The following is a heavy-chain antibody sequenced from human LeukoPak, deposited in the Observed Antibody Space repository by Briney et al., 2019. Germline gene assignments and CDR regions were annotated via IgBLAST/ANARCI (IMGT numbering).Heavy chain of an antibody. V-gene: IGHV4-4*02. CDR2: IYHSGNT. CDR3: VREEMPGKFDY. CDR1: GDSISSSHW. J-gene: IGHJ4*02. D-gene: IGHD1-26*01. Sequence: SETLSLTCAVSGDSISSSHWWSWVRQSPGEGLEWIGEIYHSGNTNYNPSLKSRVAISLDKSSNHFSLRLTSVTAADTAMYFCVREEMPGKFDYWGQGILVTVSS.